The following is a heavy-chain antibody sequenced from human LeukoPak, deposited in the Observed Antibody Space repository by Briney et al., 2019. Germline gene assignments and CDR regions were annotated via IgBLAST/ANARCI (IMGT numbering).Heavy chain of an antibody. CDR2: ISSTGSTK. V-gene: IGHV3-11*04. J-gene: IGHJ4*02. D-gene: IGHD2/OR15-2a*01. CDR1: GFTFTFSDYY. CDR3: ARDLIED. Sequence: GGSLRLSCAASGFTFTFSDYYMSWIRQAPGKGLEWVSFISSTGSTKYYADSVKGRFTISRDNSKNTLYLQMNSLRAEDTAVYYCARDLIEDWGQGTLVTVSS.